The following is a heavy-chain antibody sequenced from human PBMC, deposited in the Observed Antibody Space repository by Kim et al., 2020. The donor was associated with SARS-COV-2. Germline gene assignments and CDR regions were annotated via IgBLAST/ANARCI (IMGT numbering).Heavy chain of an antibody. CDR2: VSRSSSII. D-gene: IGHD3-10*01. J-gene: IGHJ3*02. CDR3: AKGSSRISVVRGVISDAFDI. CDR1: GFSFSYFS. Sequence: GGSLRLSCAASGFSFSYFSMNWVRQAPGKGLEWVSYVSRSSSIIYYADSVKGRFTISRDNARNSVYLEMNSLRDDDTAVYYCAKGSSRISVVRGVISDAFDIWGQGTLVTVS. V-gene: IGHV3-48*02.